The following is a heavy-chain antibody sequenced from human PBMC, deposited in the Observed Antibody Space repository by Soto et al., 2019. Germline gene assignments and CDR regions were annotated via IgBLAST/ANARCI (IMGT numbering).Heavy chain of an antibody. J-gene: IGHJ4*02. V-gene: IGHV1-3*01. CDR1: GYTFTSYA. Sequence: ASVKVSCKASGYTFTSYAMHWVRQAPGQRLEWMGWINAGNGNTKYSQKFQGRVTITRDTSASTAYMELSSMRSEDTAVYYCARRPPNCSGGSCYPQALDYWGQGTLVTVSS. CDR2: INAGNGNT. D-gene: IGHD2-15*01. CDR3: ARRPPNCSGGSCYPQALDY.